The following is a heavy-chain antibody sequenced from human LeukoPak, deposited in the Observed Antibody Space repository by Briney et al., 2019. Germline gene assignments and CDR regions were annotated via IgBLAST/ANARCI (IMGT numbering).Heavy chain of an antibody. CDR2: IYPADSET. V-gene: IGHV5-51*01. J-gene: IGHJ4*02. CDR1: GSTLTSHW. D-gene: IGHD2-2*01. Sequence: GESLKISCKDSGSTLTSHWIGWVRQMPGKGLEWMGVIYPADSETTYSPSFQGQVTISADKSISTAYLQWSSLKASDTAMYYCASPTTGCSSTCCYLLFWGPVTLVTVSS. CDR3: ASPTTGCSSTCCYLLF.